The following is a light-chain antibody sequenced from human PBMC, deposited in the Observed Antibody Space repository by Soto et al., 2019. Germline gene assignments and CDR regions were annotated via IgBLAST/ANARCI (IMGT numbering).Light chain of an antibody. CDR2: DAS. Sequence: ETGMTQSPATLSVSPGERATLSCRARQSIRSTLAWFQQKPGQAPRLLIYDASKRATGIPARFSGSGSGTEFTLTISSLQSEDFAVYYCQQYNNCPRTFGQGTIVDIK. CDR1: QSIRST. CDR3: QQYNNCPRT. J-gene: IGKJ1*01. V-gene: IGKV3-15*01.